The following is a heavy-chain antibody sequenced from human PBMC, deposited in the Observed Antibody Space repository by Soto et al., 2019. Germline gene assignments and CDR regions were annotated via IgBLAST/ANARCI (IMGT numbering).Heavy chain of an antibody. Sequence: QVQLVQSGAEVKKPGASVKVSCKASGYTFTSYYMHWVRQAPGQGLEWMGIINPSGGSTSYAQKFQGRVTMTRDTSTSTVYMELSSLRSEDTAVYYCAREGVGAAPTTDYYYYGMDVWGQGTTVTVSS. V-gene: IGHV1-46*01. D-gene: IGHD6-6*01. J-gene: IGHJ6*02. CDR2: INPSGGST. CDR1: GYTFTSYY. CDR3: AREGVGAAPTTDYYYYGMDV.